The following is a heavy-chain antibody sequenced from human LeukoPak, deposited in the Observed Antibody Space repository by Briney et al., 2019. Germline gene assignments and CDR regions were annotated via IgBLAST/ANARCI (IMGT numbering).Heavy chain of an antibody. CDR3: AKQSAGSAAWYSLHYDF. V-gene: IGHV3-23*01. J-gene: IGHJ4*02. CDR2: VDGGGGGT. CDR1: GFTLSSYA. D-gene: IGHD6-13*01. Sequence: GGSLRLSCAASGFTLSSYAMTWVRQAPGRGLEWVSSVDGGGGGTYYADSVKGRFTISRDNSKDTLYLQMNGLRAEAPAVYFCAKQSAGSAAWYSLHYDFWGQGTLVTVSS.